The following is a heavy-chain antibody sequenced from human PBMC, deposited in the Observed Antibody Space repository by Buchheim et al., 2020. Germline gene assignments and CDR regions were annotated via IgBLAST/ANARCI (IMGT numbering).Heavy chain of an antibody. Sequence: QVQLVQSGAEVKKPGASVKVSCKASGYTFTSYYMHWVRQAPGQGLEWMGIINPSGGSTSYAQKFQGRVTMTRDTSTSTVYMELSSLRSEDTAVYYCARGGGGDIVLMVDAPTEYYFDYWGQGTL. D-gene: IGHD2-8*01. CDR3: ARGGGGDIVLMVDAPTEYYFDY. CDR2: INPSGGST. V-gene: IGHV1-46*03. J-gene: IGHJ4*02. CDR1: GYTFTSYY.